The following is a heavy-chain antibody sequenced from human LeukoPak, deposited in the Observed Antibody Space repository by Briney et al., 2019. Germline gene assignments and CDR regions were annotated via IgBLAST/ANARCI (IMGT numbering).Heavy chain of an antibody. CDR3: ARDLSSSWHFDY. CDR2: ISGSGTRT. D-gene: IGHD6-13*01. CDR1: EFTFSIYA. Sequence: GGSLRLSCTASEFTFSIYAMSWVRQAPGKGRGWVSGISGSGTRTYYADSVRGRFTISRDNSKNSLYLQMNSLRAEDTAVYYCARDLSSSWHFDYWGQGTLVTVSS. V-gene: IGHV3-23*01. J-gene: IGHJ4*02.